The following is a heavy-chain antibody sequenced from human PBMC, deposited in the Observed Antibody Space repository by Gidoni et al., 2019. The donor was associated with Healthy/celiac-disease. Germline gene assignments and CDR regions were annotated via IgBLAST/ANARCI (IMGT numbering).Heavy chain of an antibody. CDR3: AREYTFSTFDY. CDR2: IKQDGSEK. V-gene: IGHV3-7*04. D-gene: IGHD2-2*02. CDR1: VFTFSSYW. Sequence: EVQLVESGGGLVQPGGSLRLSCDASVFTFSSYWMSWVRQAPGKGLEWVANIKQDGSEKYYVDSVKGRFTISRDNAKNSLYLQMNSLRAEDTAVYYCAREYTFSTFDYWGQGTLVTVSS. J-gene: IGHJ4*02.